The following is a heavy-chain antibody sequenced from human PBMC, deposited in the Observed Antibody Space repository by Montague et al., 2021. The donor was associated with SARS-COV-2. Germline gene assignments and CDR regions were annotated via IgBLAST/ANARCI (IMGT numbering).Heavy chain of an antibody. V-gene: IGHV3-23*01. CDR3: AKKTIAVPGSPHFDS. CDR1: GFTFSSYG. Sequence: SLRLSCAASGFTFSSYGMFWVRQTPGKGLEWVSAINGGGDMTYYADSVKGRFTISRDNSKNTLYLQMNTLRAEDTAVYFCAKKTIAVPGSPHFDSWGQGTLVTVSS. J-gene: IGHJ4*02. D-gene: IGHD6-19*01. CDR2: INGGGDMT.